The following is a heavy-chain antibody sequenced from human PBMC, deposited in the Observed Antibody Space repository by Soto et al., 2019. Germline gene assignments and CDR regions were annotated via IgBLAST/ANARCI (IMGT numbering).Heavy chain of an antibody. CDR2: INHSGST. CDR3: ARVSEGRTRYSSGWYVYGWFDP. CDR1: GGSFSGYY. V-gene: IGHV4-34*01. J-gene: IGHJ5*02. D-gene: IGHD6-19*01. Sequence: PSETLSLTCAVYGGSFSGYYWSWIRQPPGKGLEWIGEINHSGSTNYNPSLKSRVTISVDTSKNQFSLKLSSVTAADTAVYYCARVSEGRTRYSSGWYVYGWFDPWGQGTLVTVSS.